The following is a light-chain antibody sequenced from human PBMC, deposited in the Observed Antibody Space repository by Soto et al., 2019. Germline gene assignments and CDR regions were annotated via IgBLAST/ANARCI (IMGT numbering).Light chain of an antibody. J-gene: IGKJ1*01. Sequence: DIQMTQSPSTLSASVGDRVTITCRASQSISNWLAWYQQKPGKAPKLLIFKASTLESGVPSRFSGSGSGTEFTLNISSLQPDDFATYHCQQYYTYPRTFGQGTKVDIK. CDR1: QSISNW. V-gene: IGKV1-5*03. CDR3: QQYYTYPRT. CDR2: KAS.